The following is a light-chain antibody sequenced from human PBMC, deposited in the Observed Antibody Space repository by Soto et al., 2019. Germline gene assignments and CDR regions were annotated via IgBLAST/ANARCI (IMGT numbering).Light chain of an antibody. J-gene: IGLJ3*02. CDR1: NIGSKN. V-gene: IGLV3-9*01. CDR3: QVCAGSSARV. Sequence: SYELTQPLSVSVALGQTARITCGGNNIGSKNVHWYQQKPGQAPVLVIYRDSNRPSGIPERFSGSNSGNTATLTISRAQAGDEADYYCQVCAGSSARVFGGGTKLTVL. CDR2: RDS.